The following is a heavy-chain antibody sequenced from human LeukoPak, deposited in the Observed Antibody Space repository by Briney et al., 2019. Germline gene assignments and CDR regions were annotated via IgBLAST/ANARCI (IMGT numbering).Heavy chain of an antibody. D-gene: IGHD6-19*01. Sequence: SETLSLTCAVSGYSISSGYYWGWIRQPPGKGLEWIGSIYHSGSTYYNPSLKSRVTISVDTSKNQSSLKLSSVAAADTAVYYCARAPVAGPSNYFDYWGQGTLVTVSS. CDR1: GYSISSGYY. J-gene: IGHJ4*02. CDR2: IYHSGST. CDR3: ARAPVAGPSNYFDY. V-gene: IGHV4-38-2*01.